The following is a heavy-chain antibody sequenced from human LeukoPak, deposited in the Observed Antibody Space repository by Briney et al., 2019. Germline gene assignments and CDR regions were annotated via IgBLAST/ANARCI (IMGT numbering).Heavy chain of an antibody. CDR2: IYYSGTT. Sequence: TSETLSLTCTVSGGSTSSGSHYWGWIRQPPGKGLEWIGSIYYSGTTYYSPSLKSRVSISLDTSKDRFSLKLNSVTAADTAVYYCARQDLAVSGIDYWGQGTLVTVSS. V-gene: IGHV4-39*01. CDR3: ARQDLAVSGIDY. CDR1: GGSTSSGSHY. J-gene: IGHJ4*02. D-gene: IGHD6-13*01.